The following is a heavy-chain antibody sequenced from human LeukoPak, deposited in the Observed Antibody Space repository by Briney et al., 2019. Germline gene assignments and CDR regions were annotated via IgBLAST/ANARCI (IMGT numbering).Heavy chain of an antibody. CDR1: GFTFSSYV. J-gene: IGHJ6*02. D-gene: IGHD3-3*01. CDR2: MSGSGGST. CDR3: AGRITIFGVVRSGMDV. Sequence: PGGSLRLSCTASGFTFSSYVMSWVRQAPGKGLEWVSVMSGSGGSTYYADSVKGRFTISGDTSKNTLYLQMNSLRAEDTALYYCAGRITIFGVVRSGMDVWGQGATVTVSS. V-gene: IGHV3-23*01.